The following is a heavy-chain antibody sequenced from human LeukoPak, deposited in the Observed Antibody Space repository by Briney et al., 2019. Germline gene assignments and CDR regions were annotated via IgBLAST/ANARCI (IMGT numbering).Heavy chain of an antibody. CDR2: ISGSGGST. J-gene: IGHJ4*02. CDR3: AKGFCSSTSCYTWFYFDY. CDR1: GFTFSSYA. Sequence: GGSLRLSCAASGFTFSSYAMSRVRQAPGKGLEWVSAISGSGGSTYYADSVKGRFTISRDNSKNTLYLQMNSLRAEDTAVYYCAKGFCSSTSCYTWFYFDYWGQGTLVTVSS. D-gene: IGHD2-2*02. V-gene: IGHV3-23*01.